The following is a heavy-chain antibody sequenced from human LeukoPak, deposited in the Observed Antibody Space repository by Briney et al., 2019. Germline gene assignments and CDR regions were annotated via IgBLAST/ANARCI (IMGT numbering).Heavy chain of an antibody. V-gene: IGHV4-59*01. CDR3: ARTYGSSGLGYFDL. Sequence: SETLSLTCTVSGGSISSYYWSWIRQPPGKGLEWIGCIYYSGSTNYSPSLKSRLTISVGTSKNQFSLKLSSVTAADTAVYYCARTYGSSGLGYFDLWGRGTLVTVSS. D-gene: IGHD6-13*01. CDR1: GGSISSYY. J-gene: IGHJ2*01. CDR2: IYYSGST.